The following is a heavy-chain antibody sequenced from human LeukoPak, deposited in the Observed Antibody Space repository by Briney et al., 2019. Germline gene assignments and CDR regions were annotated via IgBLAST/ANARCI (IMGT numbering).Heavy chain of an antibody. V-gene: IGHV4-61*08. CDR2: IYYSGST. CDR1: GGSISSDGVY. D-gene: IGHD3-10*01. J-gene: IGHJ4*02. Sequence: SQTLSLTCTVSGGSISSDGVYWSWIRQPPGKGLEWIGYIYYSGSTNYNPSLKSRVTISVDTSKNQFSLNLRSVTAADTAVYYCARHGFRAGGSWIFDFWGQGTLVTVSS. CDR3: ARHGFRAGGSWIFDF.